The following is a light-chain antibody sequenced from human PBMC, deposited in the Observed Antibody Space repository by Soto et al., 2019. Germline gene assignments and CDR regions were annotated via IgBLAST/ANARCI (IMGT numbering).Light chain of an antibody. J-gene: IGLJ3*02. CDR1: SSDVGSYNL. Sequence: QSVLTQPASVSGSPGQSITISCTGTSSDVGSYNLVSWYQQHPGKAPKLMIYEVSKRPSGVSNRFSGSKSGNTVSLTISGLQAEDEADYYCCSYAGSSTFRVFGGGTKLTVL. CDR2: EVS. V-gene: IGLV2-23*02. CDR3: CSYAGSSTFRV.